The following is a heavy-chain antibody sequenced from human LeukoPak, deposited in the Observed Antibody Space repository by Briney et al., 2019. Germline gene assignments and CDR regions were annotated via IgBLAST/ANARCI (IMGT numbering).Heavy chain of an antibody. V-gene: IGHV3-53*01. J-gene: IGHJ4*02. Sequence: PGGSLRLSCAASGFTVSSNSMSWVRQAPGKGLEWVSVLYSGGNTYYADSVKGRFTISRDNSKNTLYPQMNSLRTEDTAVYYCARDRSDGFDYWGQGTLVTVSS. CDR1: GFTVSSNS. CDR2: LYSGGNT. CDR3: ARDRSDGFDY.